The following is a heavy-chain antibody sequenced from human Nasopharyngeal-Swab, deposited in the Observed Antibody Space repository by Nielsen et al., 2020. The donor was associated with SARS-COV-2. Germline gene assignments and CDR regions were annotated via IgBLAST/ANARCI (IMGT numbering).Heavy chain of an antibody. CDR3: VGNNWNYGGVGY. D-gene: IGHD1-7*01. V-gene: IGHV3-21*01. CDR2: ISSSSSYI. Sequence: GESLKISCAASGFTFSSYSMNWVRQAPGKGLEWVSSISSSSSYIYYADSVKGRFTISRDNAKNSLYLQMDSLRAEDTAVYYCVGNNWNYGGVGYWGQGTLVTVSS. J-gene: IGHJ4*02. CDR1: GFTFSSYS.